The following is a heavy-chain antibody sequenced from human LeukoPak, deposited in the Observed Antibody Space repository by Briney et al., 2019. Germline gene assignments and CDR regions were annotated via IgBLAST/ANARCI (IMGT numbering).Heavy chain of an antibody. CDR1: GGSFSGYY. J-gene: IGHJ4*02. Sequence: SETLSLTCAVYGGSFSGYYWSWIRQPPGKGLEWIGEINHSGSTNYNPSLKSRVTISVDTPKNQFSLKLSSVTAADTAVYYCARVHRGYSSSWPRFDYWGQGTLVTVSS. CDR3: ARVHRGYSSSWPRFDY. D-gene: IGHD6-13*01. V-gene: IGHV4-34*01. CDR2: INHSGST.